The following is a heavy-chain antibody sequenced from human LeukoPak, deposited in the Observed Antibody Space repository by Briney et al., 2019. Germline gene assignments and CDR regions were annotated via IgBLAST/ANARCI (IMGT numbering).Heavy chain of an antibody. Sequence: GESLKISCKGSGYSFTSYWIGWVRQMPGKGLEGMGISYPGDSDTRYSASFQGQVTISADKSISTAYLQWSSLKASDTAMYYCARQWHCSGGRCRFDYWGQGSLVTVSS. CDR2: SYPGDSDT. D-gene: IGHD2-15*01. CDR1: GYSFTSYW. V-gene: IGHV5-51*01. J-gene: IGHJ4*02. CDR3: ARQWHCSGGRCRFDY.